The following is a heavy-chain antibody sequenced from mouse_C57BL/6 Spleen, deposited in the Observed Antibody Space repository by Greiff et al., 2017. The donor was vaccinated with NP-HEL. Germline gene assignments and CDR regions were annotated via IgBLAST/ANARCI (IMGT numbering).Heavy chain of an antibody. Sequence: VKLMESGPELVKPGASVKISCKASGYAFSSSWMNWVKQRPGKGLEWIGRIYPGDGDTNYNGKFKGKATLTADKSSSTAYMQLSSLTSEDSAVYFCARHYYGSGDYWGQGTTLTVSS. D-gene: IGHD1-1*01. V-gene: IGHV1-82*01. CDR3: ARHYYGSGDY. J-gene: IGHJ2*01. CDR1: GYAFSSSW. CDR2: IYPGDGDT.